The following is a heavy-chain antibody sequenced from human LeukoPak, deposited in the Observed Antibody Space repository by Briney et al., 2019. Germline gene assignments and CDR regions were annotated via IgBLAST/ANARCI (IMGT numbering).Heavy chain of an antibody. J-gene: IGHJ3*02. D-gene: IGHD3-22*01. Sequence: GGSLRLSCAASGFTFSSYAMSWVRQAPGKGLEWVSAISGSGGSTYYADSVKGRFTISRDNSKNTLYLQMNSLRAEDTAVYYCAKDRVYYYDSSGYPDAFDIWGQGTMVTVSS. CDR1: GFTFSSYA. CDR3: AKDRVYYYDSSGYPDAFDI. CDR2: ISGSGGST. V-gene: IGHV3-23*01.